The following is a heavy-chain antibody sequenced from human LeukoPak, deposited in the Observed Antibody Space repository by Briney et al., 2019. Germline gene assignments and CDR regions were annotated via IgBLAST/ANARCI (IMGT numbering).Heavy chain of an antibody. CDR2: INPNSGGT. J-gene: IGHJ6*02. D-gene: IGHD4-17*01. CDR3: ARVGPERWLPSDCYYGMDV. Sequence: ASVKVSCKASGYTFTGYYMHWVRQAPGQGLEWMGWINPNSGGTNYAQKFQGWVTMTRDTSISTAYMELSRLRSDDTAVYYCARVGPERWLPSDCYYGMDVWGQGTTVTVSS. V-gene: IGHV1-2*04. CDR1: GYTFTGYY.